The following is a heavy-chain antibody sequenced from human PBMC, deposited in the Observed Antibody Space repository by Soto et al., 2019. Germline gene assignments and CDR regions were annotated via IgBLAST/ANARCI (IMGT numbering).Heavy chain of an antibody. CDR2: IYPGDSDT. Sequence: GESLKISCQASGYSFTSYWIGWVRQMPGKGLEWMGIIYPGDSDTRYSPSFQGQVTISADKSISTAYLQWSSLKASDTAIFYCARLNTGIAVAGTWFDPWGQGTLVTVSS. CDR1: GYSFTSYW. J-gene: IGHJ5*02. CDR3: ARLNTGIAVAGTWFDP. V-gene: IGHV5-51*01. D-gene: IGHD6-19*01.